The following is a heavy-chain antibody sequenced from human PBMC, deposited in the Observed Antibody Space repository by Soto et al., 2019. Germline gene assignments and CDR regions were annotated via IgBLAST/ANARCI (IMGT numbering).Heavy chain of an antibody. Sequence: QVQLQESGPGLVKPSQTLSLTCTVSGGSISSGGYYWSWIRQHPGKGLEWIGYIYYSGSTYYNPSLQSRVTISVDTSKNQVALKLSSVTAADTAVYYCARHNYDSSGTAVDVWGQGTTVTVSS. J-gene: IGHJ6*02. CDR3: ARHNYDSSGTAVDV. V-gene: IGHV4-31*03. CDR1: GGSISSGGYY. D-gene: IGHD3-22*01. CDR2: IYYSGST.